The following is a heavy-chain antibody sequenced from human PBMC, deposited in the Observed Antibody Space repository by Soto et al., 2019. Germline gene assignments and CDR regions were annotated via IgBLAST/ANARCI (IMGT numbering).Heavy chain of an antibody. Sequence: EVQVVESGGDLVKPGGSLRLSCASSGFTFSTYTMNWVRQATGKGLEWVSSINGRGNYIYYAESVKGRFTISRDNAKNLLYLQMDRLRAEDTALYYCVREDGKVGTNSAFDYWGLGALVTVSS. D-gene: IGHD1-26*01. J-gene: IGHJ4*02. V-gene: IGHV3-21*01. CDR2: INGRGNYI. CDR1: GFTFSTYT. CDR3: VREDGKVGTNSAFDY.